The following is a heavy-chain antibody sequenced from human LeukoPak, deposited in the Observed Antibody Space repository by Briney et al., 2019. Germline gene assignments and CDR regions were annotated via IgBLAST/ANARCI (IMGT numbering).Heavy chain of an antibody. CDR2: ISSSSSTI. D-gene: IGHD2-15*01. CDR3: ARDPNIDCSGGSCYSGSAGFDY. Sequence: GGSLRLSCAASGFTFSSYSMNWVRQAPGKGLEWVSYISSSSSTIYYADSVKGRFTISRDNAKNSLYLQMNSLRAEDTAVYYCARDPNIDCSGGSCYSGSAGFDYWGQGTLVTVSS. CDR1: GFTFSSYS. V-gene: IGHV3-48*04. J-gene: IGHJ4*02.